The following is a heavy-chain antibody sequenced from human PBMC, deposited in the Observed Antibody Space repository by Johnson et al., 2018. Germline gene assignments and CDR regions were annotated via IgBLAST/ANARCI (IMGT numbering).Heavy chain of an antibody. V-gene: IGHV3-30*03. J-gene: IGHJ1*01. Sequence: QVQLVESGGGVVQPGNSLRLSCAASGFTFRNSAMHWVRQAPGKGLEWVALISYDGINKYYADSVKGRFTISRENSKNTLYLQMNSLRAEDTAVYYCARDLLVGATDLFQHWGQGTLVTVSS. CDR2: ISYDGINK. CDR1: GFTFRNSA. D-gene: IGHD1-26*01. CDR3: ARDLLVGATDLFQH.